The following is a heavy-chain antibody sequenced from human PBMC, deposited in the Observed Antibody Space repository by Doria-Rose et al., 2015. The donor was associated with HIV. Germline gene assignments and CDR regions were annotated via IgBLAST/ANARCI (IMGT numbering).Heavy chain of an antibody. Sequence: QVQLQESGPGLVKPSETLSLTCSVSGDSISTYYWNWIRQPPGKGLEWIGYIYYSGSTNYNPSLKSRVTISVDTSKNQFYLKLSSVTAADTALYYCARGTFYDSSGYYPYFDYWGQGTLVTGSS. D-gene: IGHD3-22*01. CDR1: GDSISTYY. CDR3: ARGTFYDSSGYYPYFDY. J-gene: IGHJ4*02. CDR2: IYYSGST. V-gene: IGHV4-59*01.